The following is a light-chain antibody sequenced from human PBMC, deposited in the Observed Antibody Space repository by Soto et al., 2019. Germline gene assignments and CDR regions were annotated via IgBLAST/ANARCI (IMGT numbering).Light chain of an antibody. Sequence: DIVLTQSPDSLAVSLGERATINCKSSQSVLYSSNNKNYLAWYQQKPGQPPKLLIYWASTRESGVPDRFSGSGSGTDFTLTISSLQAEDVALYYCQQYYSISAFGQGTKVEIK. CDR1: QSVLYSSNNKNY. CDR3: QQYYSISA. V-gene: IGKV4-1*01. J-gene: IGKJ1*01. CDR2: WAS.